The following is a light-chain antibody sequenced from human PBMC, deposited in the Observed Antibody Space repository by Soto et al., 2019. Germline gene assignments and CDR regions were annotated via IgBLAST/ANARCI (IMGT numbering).Light chain of an antibody. CDR2: DVN. J-gene: IGLJ1*01. V-gene: IGLV2-14*03. CDR3: SSYTSSSTRV. CDR1: SSVVGGYNY. Sequence: QSVLTQPASVSGSPGQSITISCSGTSSVVGGYNYVSWYQQHPGKAPKLMIYDVNNRPSGVSNRFSGSKSGNTASLTISGLQAEDEADYYCSSYTSSSTRVFGTGTKLTVL.